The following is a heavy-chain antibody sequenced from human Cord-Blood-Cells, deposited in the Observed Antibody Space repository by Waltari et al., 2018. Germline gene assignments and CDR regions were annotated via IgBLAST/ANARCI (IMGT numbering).Heavy chain of an antibody. J-gene: IGHJ4*02. CDR1: GGSISSYY. CDR2: IYYSGST. V-gene: IGHV4-59*08. D-gene: IGHD6-13*01. Sequence: QVQLQESGPGLVKPSETLSLTCTVSGGSISSYYWSWIRQPPGKGLAWIGYIYYSGSTNYNPSLKRRVTISVDTSKNQFSLKLSSVTAADTAVYYCARLQGGSSWYDYWGQGTLVTVSS. CDR3: ARLQGGSSWYDY.